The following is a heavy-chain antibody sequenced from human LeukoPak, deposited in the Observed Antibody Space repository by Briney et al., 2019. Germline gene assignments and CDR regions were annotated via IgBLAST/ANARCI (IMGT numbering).Heavy chain of an antibody. CDR3: AKGKYDFWSGYYPFDY. J-gene: IGHJ4*02. V-gene: IGHV3-30*18. CDR1: GFTFSSYG. D-gene: IGHD3-3*01. Sequence: PGRSLRLSCAASGFTFSSYGMHWVRQAPGKGLEWVAVISYDGSNKYYADSVKGRFTISRDNSKNTLYLQMNSLRAEGTAVYYCAKGKYDFWSGYYPFDYWGQGTLVTVSS. CDR2: ISYDGSNK.